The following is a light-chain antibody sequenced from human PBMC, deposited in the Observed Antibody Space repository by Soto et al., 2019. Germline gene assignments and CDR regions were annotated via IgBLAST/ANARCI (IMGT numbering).Light chain of an antibody. CDR2: GAS. CDR3: QQYNNLPGT. V-gene: IGKV3-15*01. CDR1: QSVSSK. Sequence: EIVLTQSPGTLSVSPGERATLSCRASQSVSSKLAWYQQKPGQAPRLLFYGASTGATGIPARFSGSGSETEFTLSISSLQSEDFAVYYCQQYNNLPGTFGQGTKVAIK. J-gene: IGKJ1*01.